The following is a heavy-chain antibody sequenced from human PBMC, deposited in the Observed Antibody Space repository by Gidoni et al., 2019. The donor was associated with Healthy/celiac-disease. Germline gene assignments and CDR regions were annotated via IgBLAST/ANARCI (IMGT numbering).Heavy chain of an antibody. CDR1: GSTFTSYA. CDR3: ARPYDFWSGYHDDAFDI. D-gene: IGHD3-3*01. Sequence: QVQLVQSGSELKKPGASVKVSCKASGSTFTSYAMNWVRQAPGQGLEWMGWINTNTRNPTYAQGFTGRFVFSLDTSVSTAYLQISSLKAEDTAVYYCARPYDFWSGYHDDAFDIWGQGTMVTVSS. CDR2: INTNTRNP. J-gene: IGHJ3*02. V-gene: IGHV7-4-1*02.